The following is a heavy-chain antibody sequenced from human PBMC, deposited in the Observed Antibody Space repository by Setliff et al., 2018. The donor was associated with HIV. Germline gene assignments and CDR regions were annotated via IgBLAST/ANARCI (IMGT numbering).Heavy chain of an antibody. CDR1: GYTFTGYY. CDR3: ARGSRITVVSVLIYSRFDY. V-gene: IGHV1-2*02. CDR2: INPNSGGT. J-gene: IGHJ4*02. D-gene: IGHD3-3*01. Sequence: ASVKVSCKASGYTFTGYYMHWVRQAPGQGLEWMGWINPNSGGTNYAQKFQGRVTMTRDTSISTAYMELSRLRSDGTAVYYCARGSRITVVSVLIYSRFDYWGQGTLVTVSS.